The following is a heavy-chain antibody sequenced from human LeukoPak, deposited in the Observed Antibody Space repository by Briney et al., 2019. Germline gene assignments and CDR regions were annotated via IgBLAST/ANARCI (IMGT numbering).Heavy chain of an antibody. V-gene: IGHV3-30*03. D-gene: IGHD3-22*01. CDR3: ASADGSGYRYY. CDR2: ISYDGSNK. J-gene: IGHJ4*02. CDR1: GVTFSRHD. Sequence: GRSLRLSCVASGVTFSRHDMNWVRQAPGKGLEWVAVISYDGSNKYYADSVKGRFTISRDNSKNTLYLQMNSLRAEDTAIYYCASADGSGYRYYWGQGTLVTVSS.